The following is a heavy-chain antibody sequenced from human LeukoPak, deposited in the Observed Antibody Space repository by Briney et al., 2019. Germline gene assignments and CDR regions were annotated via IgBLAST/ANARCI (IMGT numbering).Heavy chain of an antibody. V-gene: IGHV3-11*01. D-gene: IGHD2-2*01. CDR2: ISSSGSTI. CDR3: ARAWGIVVPAAMNYYYGMDV. J-gene: IGHJ6*02. Sequence: GGSLRLSCAASGLTFSDYYMSWIRQAPGKGLEWVSYISSSGSTIYYADSVKGRFTISRDNAKNSLYLQMNSLRAEDTAVYYCARAWGIVVPAAMNYYYGMDVWGQGTTVTVSS. CDR1: GLTFSDYY.